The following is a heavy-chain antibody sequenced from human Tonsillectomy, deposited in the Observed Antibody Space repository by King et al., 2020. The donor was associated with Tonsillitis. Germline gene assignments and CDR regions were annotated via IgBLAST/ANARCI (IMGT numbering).Heavy chain of an antibody. D-gene: IGHD3-3*01. CDR3: ARVGSVTIFGVVIPERTFDL. Sequence: VQLQESGPGLVKPSETLSLTCAVSGGTISSNNWWSWVRQPPGKGLEWIGEIYHSGSTNYNPSLKSRVTISVDESTNQFSLNLSSVTAADTAVYYRARVGSVTIFGVVIPERTFDLWGQGTLVTVSS. J-gene: IGHJ4*02. V-gene: IGHV4-4*02. CDR2: IYHSGST. CDR1: GGTISSNNW.